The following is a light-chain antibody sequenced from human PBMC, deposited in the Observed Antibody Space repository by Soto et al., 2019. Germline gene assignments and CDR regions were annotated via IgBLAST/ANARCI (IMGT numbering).Light chain of an antibody. J-gene: IGKJ1*01. CDR1: QSVSSNY. Sequence: EIVMTQSPGTLSLSPGETATLSCRASQSVSSNYVAWFHQKPGQAPRLLIYGASSRATGVPDRFSASGSGTDFTLTISSLQSEDVAVYYCQQYVHWPPGTFGQGTTVEIK. CDR2: GAS. CDR3: QQYVHWPPGT. V-gene: IGKV3-20*01.